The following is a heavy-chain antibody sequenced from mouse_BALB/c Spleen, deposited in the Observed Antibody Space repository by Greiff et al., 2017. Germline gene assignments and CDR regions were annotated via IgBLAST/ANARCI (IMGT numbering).Heavy chain of an antibody. CDR1: GYSITSDYA. CDR3: AKDSYGSTQFAY. V-gene: IGHV3-2*02. Sequence: EVKLQESGPGLVKPSQSLSLTCTVTGYSITSDYAWNWIRQFPGNKLEWMGYISYSGSTSYNPSLKSRISITRDTSKNQFFLQLNSVTTEDTATYYCAKDSYGSTQFAYWGQGTLVTVSA. CDR2: ISYSGST. D-gene: IGHD1-1*01. J-gene: IGHJ3*01.